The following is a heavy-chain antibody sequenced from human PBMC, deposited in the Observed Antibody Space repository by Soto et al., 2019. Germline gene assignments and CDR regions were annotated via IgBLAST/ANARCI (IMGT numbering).Heavy chain of an antibody. D-gene: IGHD5-18*01. CDR2: IYYSGST. V-gene: IGHV4-30-4*01. J-gene: IGHJ4*02. CDR1: GGSISSGDYY. CDR3: ARGVDTAMEFFDY. Sequence: SETLSLTCTVSGGSISSGDYYWSWIRQPPGKGLEWIGYIYYSGSTYYNPSLKSRVTISVDTSKNQFSLKLSSVTAADTAVYYCARGVDTAMEFFDYWGQGTLVTVSS.